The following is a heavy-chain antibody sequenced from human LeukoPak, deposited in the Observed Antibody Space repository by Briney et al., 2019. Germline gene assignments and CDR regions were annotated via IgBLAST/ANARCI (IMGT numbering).Heavy chain of an antibody. CDR3: AAKVELRSNGPYFNS. Sequence: GGSLRLSCAPSGFTINNNYMSWVRQAPGKGLEWVSVIYSGGDTFYADSVKGRFTISRDNSKNTLYLQMNSLRAEDTAVYHCAAKVELRSNGPYFNSWGQGTLATVSS. V-gene: IGHV3-53*01. CDR1: GFTINNNY. CDR2: IYSGGDT. D-gene: IGHD1-7*01. J-gene: IGHJ4*02.